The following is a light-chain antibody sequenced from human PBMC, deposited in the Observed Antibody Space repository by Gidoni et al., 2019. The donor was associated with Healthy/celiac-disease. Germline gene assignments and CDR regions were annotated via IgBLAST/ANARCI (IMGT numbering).Light chain of an antibody. CDR1: QGTSSY. CDR3: QQYYSFTLT. Sequence: IRMTQSPSTFPASTGDRVTITCRASQGTSSYLAWYLQKPGKAPKPLIYAASTLQRGVPPRVSGSGSGTDFNLTISCLQSEDFATYYCQQYYSFTLTVGGGTKVEIK. J-gene: IGKJ4*01. CDR2: AAS. V-gene: IGKV1-8*01.